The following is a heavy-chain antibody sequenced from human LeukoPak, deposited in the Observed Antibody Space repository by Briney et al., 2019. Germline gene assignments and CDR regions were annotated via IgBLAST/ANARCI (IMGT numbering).Heavy chain of an antibody. CDR3: AKEGGLFDSSGYSES. CDR1: GFTFSTSA. J-gene: IGHJ5*02. V-gene: IGHV3-23*01. CDR2: ISGSGGST. Sequence: GGSLRLSCAASGFTFSTSAMSWVRQAPGTGLEWVSVISGSGGSTYYTDSVKGRFTISRDNSESTLYLQMNSLRAEDTAVYYCAKEGGLFDSSGYSESWGQGTLVSVSS. D-gene: IGHD3-22*01.